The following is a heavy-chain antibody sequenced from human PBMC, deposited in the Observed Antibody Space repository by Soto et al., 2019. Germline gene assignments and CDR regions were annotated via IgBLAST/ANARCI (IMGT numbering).Heavy chain of an antibody. CDR1: GFTFSSYA. D-gene: IGHD1-1*01. CDR3: AKQQGPGTPYYYAMDV. J-gene: IGHJ6*02. CDR2: IRSSGDRT. Sequence: EVQLLESGGGLVQPGGSLRLSCAASGFTFSSYAMSWVRQAPGKGLEWVSVIRSSGDRTYYADSVKGRLTISRDNSKKTLYMQMNSLRAEDTAVYYCAKQQGPGTPYYYAMDVWGQGTTATVSS. V-gene: IGHV3-23*01.